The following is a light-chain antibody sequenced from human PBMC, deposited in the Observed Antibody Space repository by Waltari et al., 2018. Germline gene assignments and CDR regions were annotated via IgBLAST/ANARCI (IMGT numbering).Light chain of an antibody. J-gene: IGKJ4*01. CDR3: QQRISWPLT. V-gene: IGKV3-11*01. Sequence: EIVLTPYHAPLSLSPGERATLSCRASQSVSNYLAWYQQKPGQAPSLLIYDASNRATGIPARFSGGGSGTDFTLTISSLEPEDFAVYYCQQRISWPLTFGGGTKVEIK. CDR1: QSVSNY. CDR2: DAS.